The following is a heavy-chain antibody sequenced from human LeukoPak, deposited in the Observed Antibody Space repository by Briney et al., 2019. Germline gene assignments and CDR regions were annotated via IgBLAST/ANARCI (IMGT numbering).Heavy chain of an antibody. CDR3: ARSDTYYYYMDV. Sequence: ASVKVSCKASGYTFTGYYMHWVRQAPGQGLGWMGWINPNSGGTNYAQKFQGRVTVTRDTSISTAYMELSRLRSDDTAVYYCARSDTYYYYMDVWGKGTTVTVSS. CDR2: INPNSGGT. J-gene: IGHJ6*03. CDR1: GYTFTGYY. V-gene: IGHV1-2*02.